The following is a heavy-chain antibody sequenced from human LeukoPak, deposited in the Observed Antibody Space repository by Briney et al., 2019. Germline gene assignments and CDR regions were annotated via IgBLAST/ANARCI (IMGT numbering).Heavy chain of an antibody. V-gene: IGHV3-30*07. CDR3: ATDRDNSDWQKRFDS. J-gene: IGHJ4*02. CDR2: ISSGGTYE. CDR1: GFTFSNYA. Sequence: GGSLRLSCAASGFTFSNYAMHWVRQAPGKGLEWVSLISSGGTYEYYADSVKGRFTISRDSSKNTLYLQLNSLRAEDTAVYYCATDRDNSDWQKRFDSWGQGTLVTVSS. D-gene: IGHD2-21*02.